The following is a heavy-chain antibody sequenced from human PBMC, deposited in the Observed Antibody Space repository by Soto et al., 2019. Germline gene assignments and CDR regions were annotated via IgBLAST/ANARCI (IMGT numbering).Heavy chain of an antibody. CDR3: ARSGDNYNRLDY. CDR2: SSNSGTFS. Sequence: GGSLKLSCEGSGFTFSDYYISWIRQAPGKGLEWISYSSNSGTFSRYADSVKGRFSISRDNTKNLLYLQMNSLRAEDTAVYYCARSGDNYNRLDYWGQGTPVTVSS. CDR1: GFTFSDYY. V-gene: IGHV3-11*06. D-gene: IGHD1-1*01. J-gene: IGHJ4*02.